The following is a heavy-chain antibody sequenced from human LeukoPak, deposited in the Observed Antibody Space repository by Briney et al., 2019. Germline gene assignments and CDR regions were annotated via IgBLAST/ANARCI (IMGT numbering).Heavy chain of an antibody. Sequence: GGSLRLSCAASGCTFSSYCMSWVRQATGKGREWVANRKQDGSEKYYVDSVKGRFIISRDNAKNPLYLKMNSLRAEDTAVYYCARGGWATVTTGYFDYWGQGTLVTVSS. D-gene: IGHD4-17*01. CDR1: GCTFSSYC. J-gene: IGHJ4*02. CDR3: ARGGWATVTTGYFDY. CDR2: RKQDGSEK. V-gene: IGHV3-7*01.